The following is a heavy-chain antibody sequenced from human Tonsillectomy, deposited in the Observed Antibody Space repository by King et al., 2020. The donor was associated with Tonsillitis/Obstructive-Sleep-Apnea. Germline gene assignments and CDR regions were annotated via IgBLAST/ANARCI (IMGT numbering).Heavy chain of an antibody. CDR3: ARARGYCSSTSCPIGAFDI. D-gene: IGHD2-2*01. J-gene: IGHJ3*02. V-gene: IGHV3-48*02. CDR2: IIGSSSTI. Sequence: VQLVESGGDFVQPGGSLRLSCAASGFTFSSYSMNGVRQAPGKGREWVSYIIGSSSTIYYADSVKGQFTISRDNAKNSLYLQMNSLRDEDTAMYYCARARGYCSSTSCPIGAFDIWGQGTMVTVSS. CDR1: GFTFSSYS.